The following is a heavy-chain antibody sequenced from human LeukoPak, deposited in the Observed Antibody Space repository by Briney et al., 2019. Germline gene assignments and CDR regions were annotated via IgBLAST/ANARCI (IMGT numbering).Heavy chain of an antibody. Sequence: PSETLSLTCAVSGGSISSYYWSWIRQPPGKGLEWIGYIYYSGSTNYNPSLKSRVTISVDTSKNQFSLKLSSVTAADTAVYYCARHVGYSSSWYQVWGQGTLVTVSS. CDR2: IYYSGST. D-gene: IGHD6-13*01. J-gene: IGHJ4*02. V-gene: IGHV4-59*08. CDR1: GGSISSYY. CDR3: ARHVGYSSSWYQV.